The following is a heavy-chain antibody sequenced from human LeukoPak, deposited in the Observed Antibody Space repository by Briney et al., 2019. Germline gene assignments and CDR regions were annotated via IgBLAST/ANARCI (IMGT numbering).Heavy chain of an antibody. Sequence: GGSLRLSCAASGFTFSDYYMSWIRQAPGKGLEWVSYISSSGSTIYYADSVKGRFTISRDNAKNSLYLQMNSLGPEDTAVYYCARDPYSGNYGNYYYYYMDVWGKGTTVTISS. V-gene: IGHV3-11*04. CDR2: ISSSGSTI. J-gene: IGHJ6*03. D-gene: IGHD1-26*01. CDR1: GFTFSDYY. CDR3: ARDPYSGNYGNYYYYYMDV.